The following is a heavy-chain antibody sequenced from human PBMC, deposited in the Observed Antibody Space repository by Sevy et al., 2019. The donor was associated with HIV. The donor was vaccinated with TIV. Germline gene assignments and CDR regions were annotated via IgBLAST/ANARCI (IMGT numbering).Heavy chain of an antibody. Sequence: GRSLRLSCAASGFTFSNAWMSWVRQAPGKGLEWVGRIKSKTNGGTTDYAAPVKGRLSISRDDSKNTVFLQMNSLKIEDTAMYYCTTDLSSGSYKIYWGQGTPVTVSS. CDR3: TTDLSSGSYKIY. CDR1: GFTFSNAW. J-gene: IGHJ4*02. D-gene: IGHD6-19*01. CDR2: IKSKTNGGTT. V-gene: IGHV3-15*01.